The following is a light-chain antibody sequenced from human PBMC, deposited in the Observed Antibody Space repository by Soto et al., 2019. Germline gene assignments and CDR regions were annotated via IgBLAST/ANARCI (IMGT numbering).Light chain of an antibody. CDR3: QQYGSSPWT. CDR2: GAS. Sequence: EIVLTQSPGTLSSSPGERATLSCRASQSVSSSYLDWYQQKPGQAPRLLIYGASSRATGIPDRFSGSGSGTDFTLTISRLEPEDVAVYYCQQYGSSPWTFGQGTKVEIK. J-gene: IGKJ1*01. V-gene: IGKV3-20*01. CDR1: QSVSSSY.